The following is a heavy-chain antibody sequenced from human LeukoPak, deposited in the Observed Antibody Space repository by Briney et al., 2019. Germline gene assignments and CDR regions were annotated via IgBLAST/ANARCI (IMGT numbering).Heavy chain of an antibody. V-gene: IGHV4-34*01. CDR3: ARVLEGSSGQHWYFDL. Sequence: KPSETLSLTCTVSGGSITSGGYYWSWTRQPPGKGLEWIGEINHSGSTNYNPSLKSRVTISVDTSKNQFSLKLSSVTAADTAVYYCARVLEGSSGQHWYFDLWGRGTLVTVSS. J-gene: IGHJ2*01. D-gene: IGHD6-19*01. CDR2: INHSGST. CDR1: GGSITSGGYY.